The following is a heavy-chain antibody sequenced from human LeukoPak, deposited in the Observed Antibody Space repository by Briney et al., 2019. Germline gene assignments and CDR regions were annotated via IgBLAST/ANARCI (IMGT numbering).Heavy chain of an antibody. V-gene: IGHV3-30-3*01. J-gene: IGHJ4*02. CDR1: GFTFSSYA. D-gene: IGHD3-10*01. Sequence: GGSLRLSCAASGFTFSSYAMHWVRQAPGKGLEWVAVISYDGSNKYYADSVKGRFTISRDNSKNTLYLQMNSLRAEDTAVYYCDRFGGAEDYWGQGTLVTVSS. CDR2: ISYDGSNK. CDR3: DRFGGAEDY.